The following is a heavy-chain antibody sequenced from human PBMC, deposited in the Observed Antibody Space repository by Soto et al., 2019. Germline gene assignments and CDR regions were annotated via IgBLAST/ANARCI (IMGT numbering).Heavy chain of an antibody. CDR2: VNAGSGYT. V-gene: IGHV1-3*01. CDR3: ARDGAYSFARAFDF. Sequence: QVQFVQSGPEVKKPGASVKVSCKASGYIFTTNAIHWVRQAPGQRLEWMGWVNAGSGYTKYSRNFQGKITITTDTSATTAFMELTGLKSEDTAIYYCARDGAYSFARAFDFWGQGTLVTVSS. D-gene: IGHD5-12*01. CDR1: GYIFTTNA. J-gene: IGHJ4*02.